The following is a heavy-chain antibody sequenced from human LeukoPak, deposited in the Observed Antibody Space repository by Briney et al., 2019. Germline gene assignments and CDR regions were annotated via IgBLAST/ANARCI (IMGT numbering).Heavy chain of an antibody. Sequence: GGSLRLSCAASGFTFSSYWMSWVRQAPGKGLEWVAVISYDGSNKYYADSVKGRFTISRDNSKNTLYLQMGSLRAEDMAVYYCATGGLYDSSGYYDWGQGTLVTVSS. CDR3: ATGGLYDSSGYYD. CDR1: GFTFSSYW. D-gene: IGHD3-22*01. CDR2: ISYDGSNK. J-gene: IGHJ4*02. V-gene: IGHV3-30*03.